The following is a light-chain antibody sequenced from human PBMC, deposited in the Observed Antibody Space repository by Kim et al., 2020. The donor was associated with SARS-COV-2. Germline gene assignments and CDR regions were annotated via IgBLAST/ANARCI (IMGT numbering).Light chain of an antibody. V-gene: IGLV1-44*01. Sequence: GQRVSIKCSERNSKTGSNTVNWDQQLPGTTPKPRVYTENRRPSGVPDRFSGSRSGTSASLAISGLQSGDEADYYCATWDDSLNGPFFGGGTQLTVL. J-gene: IGLJ2*01. CDR3: ATWDDSLNGPF. CDR2: TEN. CDR1: NSKTGSNT.